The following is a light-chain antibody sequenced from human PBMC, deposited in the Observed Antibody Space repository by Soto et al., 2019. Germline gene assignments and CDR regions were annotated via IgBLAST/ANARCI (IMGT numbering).Light chain of an antibody. CDR3: QQYNSFPWT. CDR2: KAS. Sequence: DIQMTQSPSTLSASVGDRVTITCRASQSVRTWLAWYQQTPGKAPKVLIYKASSLESGVPSRFSGSGSGTEFTLTISSLQPDDFATYYCQQYNSFPWTFGQGTKVDIK. CDR1: QSVRTW. J-gene: IGKJ1*01. V-gene: IGKV1-5*03.